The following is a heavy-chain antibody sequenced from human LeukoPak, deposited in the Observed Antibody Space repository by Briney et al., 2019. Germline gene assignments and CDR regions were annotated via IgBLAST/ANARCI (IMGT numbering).Heavy chain of an antibody. V-gene: IGHV3-23*01. J-gene: IGHJ4*02. Sequence: GGSLRLSCAASGFTFSSYAMNWLRQAPGKGLEWVAGISSGDRTFHPESVNGRFTISRDKSKETLYLEMNSLRAEDTAVYYCAKDATASPYFHWFDNWGQGTQVIVSS. CDR2: ISSGDRT. CDR3: AKDATASPYFHWFDN. CDR1: GFTFSSYA. D-gene: IGHD3-9*01.